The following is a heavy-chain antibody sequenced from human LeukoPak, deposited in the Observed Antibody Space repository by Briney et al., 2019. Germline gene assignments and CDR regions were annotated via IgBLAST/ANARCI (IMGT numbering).Heavy chain of an antibody. J-gene: IGHJ4*02. CDR1: GGSISSYY. D-gene: IGHD5-18*01. CDR3: ARGSWIQSSPAIYYFDY. CDR2: IYYSGSI. V-gene: IGHV4-59*01. Sequence: PSEILSLTCTVSGGSISSYYWRWIRQPPGKGLGWIGYIYYSGSIKYNPSLKSRVTMSVDTSKNQFSLKLSSVTAADTAVYYCARGSWIQSSPAIYYFDYWGQGTLVTVSS.